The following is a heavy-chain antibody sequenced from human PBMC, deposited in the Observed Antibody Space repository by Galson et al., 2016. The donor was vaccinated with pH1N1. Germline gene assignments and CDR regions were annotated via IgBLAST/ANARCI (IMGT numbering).Heavy chain of an antibody. Sequence: GSLSSRNFYGGWIRQPPGKGLEWIGNIHYSGFTHYNSSLQSRATISVDTSENQFSLRLSSVTAADTAVYYCASLVRGSYPDPLYYFDFWGLGTLVTVSS. CDR3: ASLVRGSYPDPLYYFDF. J-gene: IGHJ4*02. CDR1: GSLSSRNFY. CDR2: IHYSGFT. D-gene: IGHD1-26*01. V-gene: IGHV4-39*01.